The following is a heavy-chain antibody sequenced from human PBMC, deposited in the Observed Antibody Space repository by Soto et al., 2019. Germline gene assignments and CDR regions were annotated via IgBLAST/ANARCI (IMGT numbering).Heavy chain of an antibody. Sequence: SETLSLTCTVSGGSISSYYWSWIRQPPGKGLEWIGYIYYSGSTNYNPSLKSRSTKSEDSSKSRFSLTMSSATAAHTVVYYSARAPVTYCSSTSCDKFLYCMDDWGQGTMLTVSS. D-gene: IGHD2-2*01. J-gene: IGHJ6*03. CDR3: ARAPVTYCSSTSCDKFLYCMDD. CDR1: GGSISSYY. V-gene: IGHV4-59*01. CDR2: IYYSGST.